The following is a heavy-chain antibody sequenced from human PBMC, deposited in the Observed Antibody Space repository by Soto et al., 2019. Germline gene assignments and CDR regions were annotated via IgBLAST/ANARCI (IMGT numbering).Heavy chain of an antibody. D-gene: IGHD3-22*01. CDR1: GGTFSSYA. Sequence: QVQLVQSGAEVKKPGSSVKVSCKASGGTFSSYAISWVRQAPGQGLEWMGGIIPIFGTANYAQKFQGRVTITADESTSTAYMELSSLRSEDTAVYYCARDPENYYDSSGYYYGFDYWGREPWSPSPQ. J-gene: IGHJ4*02. CDR3: ARDPENYYDSSGYYYGFDY. CDR2: IIPIFGTA. V-gene: IGHV1-69*01.